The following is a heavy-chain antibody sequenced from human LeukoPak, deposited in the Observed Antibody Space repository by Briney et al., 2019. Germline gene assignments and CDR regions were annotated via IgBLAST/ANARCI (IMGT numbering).Heavy chain of an antibody. CDR2: IKQDGGEK. V-gene: IGHV3-7*03. CDR1: GTTFSRYW. J-gene: IGHJ4*02. CDR3: ARDGRPLDY. Sequence: GGSLRLSCVDSGTTFSRYWMSWVRQAPGKGLEWVANIKQDGGEKYYVDSVRGRFTISRDNAKNSLYLQMNSLRVEDTAVYYCARDGRPLDYWGQGTLVTVSS.